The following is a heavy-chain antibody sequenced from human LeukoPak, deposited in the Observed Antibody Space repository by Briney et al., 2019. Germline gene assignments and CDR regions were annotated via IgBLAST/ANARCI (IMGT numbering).Heavy chain of an antibody. V-gene: IGHV4-31*03. J-gene: IGHJ5*02. CDR2: IYYSGST. Sequence: SETLSLTCTVSGGSISSGGYYWSWIRQHPGKGLEWIGYIYYSGSTYYNPSLKSRVTISVDTSKNQFSLKLSSVTAADTAVYYCARVAPLGEGPDNWFDPWGQGTLVTVSS. D-gene: IGHD3-10*01. CDR1: GGSISSGGYY. CDR3: ARVAPLGEGPDNWFDP.